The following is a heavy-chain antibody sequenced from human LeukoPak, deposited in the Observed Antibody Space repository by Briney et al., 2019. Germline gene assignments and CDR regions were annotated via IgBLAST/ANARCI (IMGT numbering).Heavy chain of an antibody. CDR3: ASFSQGAFDI. CDR2: ISSSGSTI. CDR1: GFTLSDYY. J-gene: IGHJ3*02. V-gene: IGHV3-11*04. Sequence: GGSLRLSCAASGFTLSDYYMSWIGQAPGKGLEGVSYISSSGSTIYYADSAKGRFTISRDNAKNSLYLQMNSLRAEDTAVYYCASFSQGAFDIWGQGTMVTVSS.